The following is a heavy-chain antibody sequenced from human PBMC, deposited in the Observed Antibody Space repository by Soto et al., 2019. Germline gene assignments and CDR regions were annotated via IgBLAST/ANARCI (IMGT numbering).Heavy chain of an antibody. J-gene: IGHJ4*02. CDR3: ATDPKYYYDSSGYY. Sequence: GASVKVSCKTSGGTFSSYAISWVRQAPGQGLEWMGGIVPIVDTSTYAQKFQARVTMTEDTSTDTAYMELSSLRSEDTAVYYCATDPKYYYDSSGYYWGQGTLVTVSS. V-gene: IGHV1-69*06. CDR1: GGTFSSYA. D-gene: IGHD3-22*01. CDR2: IVPIVDTS.